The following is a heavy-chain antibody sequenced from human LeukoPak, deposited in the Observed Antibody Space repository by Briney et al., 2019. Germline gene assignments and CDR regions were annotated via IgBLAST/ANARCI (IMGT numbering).Heavy chain of an antibody. V-gene: IGHV3-23*01. CDR3: AKRLTGWQQLVAGGWFDP. Sequence: GGSLRLSCAASGFTFSSYAMSWVRQAPGKGLEWVSAISGSGGSTCYADSVKGRFTISRDNSKNTLYLQMNSLRAEDTAVYYCAKRLTGWQQLVAGGWFDPWGQGTLVTVSS. CDR1: GFTFSSYA. CDR2: ISGSGGST. J-gene: IGHJ5*02. D-gene: IGHD6-13*01.